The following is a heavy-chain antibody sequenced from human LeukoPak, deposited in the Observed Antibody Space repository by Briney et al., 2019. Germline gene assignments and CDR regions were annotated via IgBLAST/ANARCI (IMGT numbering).Heavy chain of an antibody. D-gene: IGHD1-26*01. J-gene: IGHJ4*02. CDR1: GYTFSSYG. CDR2: ISGHSGNT. V-gene: IGHV1-18*01. Sequence: ASVKVSCKTSGYTFSSYGISWVRQAPGQGLERMRWISGHSGNTNYAQKFQGRVTVTTDTSTTTAYMELRSLRFDDTAIYYCARDWEIGLFGYFDYWGQGTLVTVSS. CDR3: ARDWEIGLFGYFDY.